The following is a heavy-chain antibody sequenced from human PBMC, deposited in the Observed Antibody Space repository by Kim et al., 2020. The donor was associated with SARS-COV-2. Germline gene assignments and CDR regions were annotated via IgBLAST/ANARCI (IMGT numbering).Heavy chain of an antibody. J-gene: IGHJ4*02. CDR2: NRNKANSYTT. Sequence: GGSLRLSCATSGFTFSDHYMDWVRQAPGKGLEWVGRNRNKANSYTTEYAASVRGRFTISRDESKNSLHLQMNSLKIEDTAVYYCAREGFTYALDHWGQGTLVTVSS. V-gene: IGHV3-72*01. CDR1: GFTFSDHY. D-gene: IGHD5-18*01. CDR3: AREGFTYALDH.